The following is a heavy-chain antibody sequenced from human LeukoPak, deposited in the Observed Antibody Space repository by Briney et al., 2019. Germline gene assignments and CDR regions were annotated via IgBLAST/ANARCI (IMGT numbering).Heavy chain of an antibody. J-gene: IGHJ4*02. D-gene: IGHD6-19*01. CDR2: INPKSGGT. Sequence: GASVTVSCKASGYTFTSYYMHWVRQAPGQGREWVGWINPKSGGTNYAQKFQGRVTMTSDTSITTVYMELSRLGSGDTAVYYCARRVFSGWGYYFDYWGQGTLVTVSS. V-gene: IGHV1-2*02. CDR3: ARRVFSGWGYYFDY. CDR1: GYTFTSYY.